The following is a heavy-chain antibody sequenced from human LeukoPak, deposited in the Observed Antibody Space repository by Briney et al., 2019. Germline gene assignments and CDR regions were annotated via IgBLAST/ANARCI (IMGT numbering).Heavy chain of an antibody. CDR3: ARVGKYCSSTSCYDY. J-gene: IGHJ4*02. CDR1: GGTFSSYA. Sequence: VASVKVSCKASGGTFSSYAISWVRQAPGQGLEWMGGIIPIFGTANYAQKFQGRVTITADESTSTAYMELRSLRSDDTAVYYCARVGKYCSSTSCYDYWGQGTLVTVSS. V-gene: IGHV1-69*13. D-gene: IGHD2-2*01. CDR2: IIPIFGTA.